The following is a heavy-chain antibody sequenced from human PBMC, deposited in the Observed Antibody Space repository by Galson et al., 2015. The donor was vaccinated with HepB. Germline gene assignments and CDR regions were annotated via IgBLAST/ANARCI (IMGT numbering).Heavy chain of an antibody. CDR1: GYTFTSYY. D-gene: IGHD3-16*01. Sequence: SVKVSCKASGYTFTSYYMHWVRQAPGQGLEWMGIINPSGGSTSYAQKSQGRVTMTRDTSTSTVYMELSSLRSEDTAVYYCASGLFMITFGGVMSGFAFDIWGQGTMVTVSS. J-gene: IGHJ3*02. CDR3: ASGLFMITFGGVMSGFAFDI. CDR2: INPSGGST. V-gene: IGHV1-46*01.